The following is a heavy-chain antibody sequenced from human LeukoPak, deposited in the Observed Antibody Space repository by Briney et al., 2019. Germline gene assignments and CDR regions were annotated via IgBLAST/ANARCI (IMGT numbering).Heavy chain of an antibody. D-gene: IGHD5-12*01. Sequence: GASVKVSCKASGGTFSSYAISWVRQAPGQGLEWMGRIIPIFGTANYAQKFQGRVTITTDESTSTAYMELSSLGSEDTAVYYCARDPGRYSGYDFDDAFDIWGQGTMVTVSS. J-gene: IGHJ3*02. V-gene: IGHV1-69*05. CDR3: ARDPGRYSGYDFDDAFDI. CDR1: GGTFSSYA. CDR2: IIPIFGTA.